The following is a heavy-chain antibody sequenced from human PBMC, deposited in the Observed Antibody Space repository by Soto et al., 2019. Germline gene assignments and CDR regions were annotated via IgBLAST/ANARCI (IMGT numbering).Heavy chain of an antibody. J-gene: IGHJ6*02. Sequence: PGGSLRLSCAASGFTFSSYGVHWVRQAPGKGLEWVAVISYDGSNKHYADSVKGRFTISRDNSKTTLYLQMNSLRAEDTAVYYCARVTEQAAAGSLLYYYYYGMDVWGQGTTVTVSS. D-gene: IGHD6-13*01. V-gene: IGHV3-30-3*01. CDR2: ISYDGSNK. CDR3: ARVTEQAAAGSLLYYYYYGMDV. CDR1: GFTFSSYG.